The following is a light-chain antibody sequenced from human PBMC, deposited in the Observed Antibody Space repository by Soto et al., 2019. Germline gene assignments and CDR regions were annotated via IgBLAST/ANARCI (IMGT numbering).Light chain of an antibody. CDR2: AAS. J-gene: IGKJ5*01. CDR3: QQYNNLPPIT. CDR1: QSVSSN. V-gene: IGKV3-15*01. Sequence: EIVMTQSPATLSVSPGERATLSCRASQSVSSNLAWYQQKPGQAPRLLIYAASTRATGIPARFSGSGSGTEFNLTIISLQSKDFAVYYCQQYNNLPPITFGQGTRLEMK.